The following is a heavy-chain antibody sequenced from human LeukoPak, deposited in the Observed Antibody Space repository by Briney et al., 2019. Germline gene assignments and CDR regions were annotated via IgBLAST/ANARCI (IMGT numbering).Heavy chain of an antibody. D-gene: IGHD6-13*01. Sequence: GGSLRLSCAASGFTFSNYAMHWVRQAPGKGLEWVAVISYDGSDKYYADSVKGRFTVSRDNSKNTLYLQMNSLRPEDTAVYYCAKVLGEYSIRSKPLDTWGQGTLVTVSS. V-gene: IGHV3-30*04. CDR2: ISYDGSDK. CDR3: AKVLGEYSIRSKPLDT. J-gene: IGHJ5*02. CDR1: GFTFSNYA.